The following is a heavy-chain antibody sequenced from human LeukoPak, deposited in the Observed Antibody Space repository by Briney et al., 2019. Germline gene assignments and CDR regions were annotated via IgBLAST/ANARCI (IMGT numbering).Heavy chain of an antibody. D-gene: IGHD5/OR15-5a*01. CDR1: GGSISSYF. CDR3: ARNLVGSTGASYYYYMDV. J-gene: IGHJ6*03. V-gene: IGHV4-59*01. CDR2: IYYSGST. Sequence: SETLSLTCTVSGGSISSYFWSWIRQPPGKGLEWIGYIYYSGSTNYNPSLKSRVTISVDTSKNQFSLKLSSVTAADTAVYYCARNLVGSTGASYYYYMDVWGKGTTVTVSS.